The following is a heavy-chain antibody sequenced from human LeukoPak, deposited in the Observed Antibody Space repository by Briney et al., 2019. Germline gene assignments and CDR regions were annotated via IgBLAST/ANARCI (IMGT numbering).Heavy chain of an antibody. D-gene: IGHD5-24*01. CDR1: GFTFSSYS. CDR2: IKQDGSEK. Sequence: GGSLRHSCAASGFTFSSYSMNWVRQAPGKGLEWVANIKQDGSEKYYVDSVKGRFTISRDNAKNSLYLQMNSLRAEDTAVYYCANGDGFDYWGQGTLVTVSS. V-gene: IGHV3-7*01. J-gene: IGHJ4*02. CDR3: ANGDGFDY.